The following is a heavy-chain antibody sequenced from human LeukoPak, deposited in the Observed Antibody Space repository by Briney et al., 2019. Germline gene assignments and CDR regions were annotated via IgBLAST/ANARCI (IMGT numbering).Heavy chain of an antibody. CDR2: ISSSSSYI. J-gene: IGHJ4*02. CDR3: ARECSGGSCYSGYFDY. Sequence: PGGSLRLSCAASGFTFSRYSMNWVRQAPGKGLEWVSSISSSSSYIYYADSVKGRFTISRDNAKNSLYLQMNSLRAEDTAVYYCARECSGGSCYSGYFDYWGQGTLVTDSS. V-gene: IGHV3-21*01. CDR1: GFTFSRYS. D-gene: IGHD2-15*01.